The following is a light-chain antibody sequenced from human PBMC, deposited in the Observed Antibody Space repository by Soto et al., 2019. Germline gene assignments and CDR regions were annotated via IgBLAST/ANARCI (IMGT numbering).Light chain of an antibody. V-gene: IGKV1-5*03. Sequence: DIQMTQSPSTLSASIGDRVAITCRASDNIGPWVAWYQQKPGKAPKLLIYKASTLETGAPSRFAGSGSGTGFTLTITRLQPDDFATYYCQHDNSYSRTFGQGTKVEV. CDR3: QHDNSYSRT. CDR1: DNIGPW. J-gene: IGKJ1*01. CDR2: KAS.